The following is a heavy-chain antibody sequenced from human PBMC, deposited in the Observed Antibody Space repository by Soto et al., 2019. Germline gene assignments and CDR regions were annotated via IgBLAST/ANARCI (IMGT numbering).Heavy chain of an antibody. J-gene: IGHJ4*02. CDR2: IYPSVSS. D-gene: IGHD2-21*02. CDR3: AREKVGTTFFDN. V-gene: IGHV4-38-2*02. Sequence: SETLSLTCSVSGFAISRGYYWSWVRQPPGKGLEWIGSIYPSVSSYHNPSLATRLGLSIDASKNQFTLNLTSVTAADTALYFCAREKVGTTFFDNWGQGIQVTVSS. CDR1: GFAISRGYY.